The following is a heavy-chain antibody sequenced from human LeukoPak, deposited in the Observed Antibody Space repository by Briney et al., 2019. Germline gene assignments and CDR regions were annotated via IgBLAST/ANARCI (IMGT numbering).Heavy chain of an antibody. V-gene: IGHV3-9*01. Sequence: SLRLSCAASGFTFDDYAMHWVRQAPGKGLEWVSGISWNSGSIGYADSVKGRFTISRDNAKNSLYLQMNSLRAEDTALYYCAKDKRLWFGELSFDYWGQGTLVTVSS. CDR2: ISWNSGSI. J-gene: IGHJ4*02. CDR1: GFTFDDYA. CDR3: AKDKRLWFGELSFDY. D-gene: IGHD3-10*01.